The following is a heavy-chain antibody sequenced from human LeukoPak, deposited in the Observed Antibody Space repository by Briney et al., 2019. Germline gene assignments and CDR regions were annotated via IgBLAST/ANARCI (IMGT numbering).Heavy chain of an antibody. CDR3: AKDQGSGYYGDYFDY. CDR2: ITDRGDTT. J-gene: IGHJ4*02. CDR1: GFTFSGYA. Sequence: GGSLRLSCAATGFTFSGYAMSWVRQAPGKGLEWVSSITDRGDTTYYADSVKGRLTISRDNSKNTLYLQMNSLRAEDTAVYYCAKDQGSGYYGDYFDYWGRGALVTVSS. D-gene: IGHD3-3*01. V-gene: IGHV3-23*01.